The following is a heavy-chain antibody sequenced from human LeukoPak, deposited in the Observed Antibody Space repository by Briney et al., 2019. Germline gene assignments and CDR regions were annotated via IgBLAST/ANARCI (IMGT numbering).Heavy chain of an antibody. V-gene: IGHV3-33*01. CDR1: GFTFSNYG. CDR2: IWYDGSNK. D-gene: IGHD6-13*01. CDR3: ARDPPHYSSSWYYFDY. J-gene: IGHJ4*02. Sequence: PGGSLRLSCAASGFTFSNYGMHWVRQAPGKGLEWVAVIWYDGSNKYYADSVKGRFTISRDSSRDTLYLQMNSLRAEDTAVYYCARDPPHYSSSWYYFDYWGQGTLVT.